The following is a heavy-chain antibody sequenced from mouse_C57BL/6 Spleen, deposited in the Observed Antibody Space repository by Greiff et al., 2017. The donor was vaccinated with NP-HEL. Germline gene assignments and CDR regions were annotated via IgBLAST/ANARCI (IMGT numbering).Heavy chain of an antibody. Sequence: EVQVVESGAELVKPGASVKLSCTASGFNIKDYYMHWVKQRTEQGLEWIGRIDPEDGETKYAPKFQGKATITADTSSNTAYLQLSSLTSEDTAVYYCARGPEDYYGSSPYFDYWGQGTTLTVSS. CDR3: ARGPEDYYGSSPYFDY. D-gene: IGHD1-1*01. CDR2: IDPEDGET. J-gene: IGHJ2*01. CDR1: GFNIKDYY. V-gene: IGHV14-2*01.